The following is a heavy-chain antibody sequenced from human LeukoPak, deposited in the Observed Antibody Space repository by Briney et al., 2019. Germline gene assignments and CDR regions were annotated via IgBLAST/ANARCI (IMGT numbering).Heavy chain of an antibody. D-gene: IGHD5-18*01. Sequence: ASVKVSCKVSGYTLTELSMHWVRQAPGKGLEWMGGFDPEDGETIYAQKFQGRVTITADESTSTAYMELSSLGSEDTAVYYCARDLGRGYSYGGNYYYYGMDVWGQGTTVTVSS. CDR3: ARDLGRGYSYGGNYYYYGMDV. CDR2: FDPEDGET. J-gene: IGHJ6*02. V-gene: IGHV1-24*01. CDR1: GYTLTELS.